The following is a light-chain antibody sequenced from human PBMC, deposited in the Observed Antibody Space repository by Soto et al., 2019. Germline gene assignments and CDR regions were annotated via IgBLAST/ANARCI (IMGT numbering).Light chain of an antibody. V-gene: IGLV2-14*01. CDR2: DVS. J-gene: IGLJ1*01. CDR3: SSYTSSSTLMV. CDR1: SSDVGGYNY. Sequence: QSALTQPASVSGSPGQSITISCTGTSSDVGGYNYVSWYQQHPGKAPKLMIYDVSNRPSGVSNRFSGSKSGNTASLTISGLQAEDXADYYCSSYTSSSTLMVFGTGTKVTVL.